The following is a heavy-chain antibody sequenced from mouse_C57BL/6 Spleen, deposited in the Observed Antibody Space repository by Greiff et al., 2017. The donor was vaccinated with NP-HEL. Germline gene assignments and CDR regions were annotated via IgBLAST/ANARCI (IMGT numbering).Heavy chain of an antibody. D-gene: IGHD2-3*01. J-gene: IGHJ2*01. V-gene: IGHV1-69*01. CDR3: ARWDDGYFDY. CDR1: GYTFTSYW. CDR2: IDPSDSYT. Sequence: QVQLKQPGAELVMPGASVKLSCKASGYTFTSYWMHWVKQRPGQGLEWIGEIDPSDSYTNYNQKFKGKSTLTVDKSSNTAYMQLSSLTSEDSAVYYCARWDDGYFDYWGQGTTLTVSS.